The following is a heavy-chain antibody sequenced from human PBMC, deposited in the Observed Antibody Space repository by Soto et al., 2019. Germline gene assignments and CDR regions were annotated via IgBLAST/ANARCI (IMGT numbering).Heavy chain of an antibody. Sequence: EVQLVESGGGLVQPGGSLRLACAASGFTFSSYWMHWVRQAPGKGLVWISRIIRDGSSTNYADSVKGRFTISRDNANNTLYLEINSLRADDTAVYFCGRGGSGIYGMDIWGQGTTVIVSS. CDR1: GFTFSSYW. V-gene: IGHV3-74*01. J-gene: IGHJ6*02. CDR2: IIRDGSST. CDR3: GRGGSGIYGMDI. D-gene: IGHD6-13*01.